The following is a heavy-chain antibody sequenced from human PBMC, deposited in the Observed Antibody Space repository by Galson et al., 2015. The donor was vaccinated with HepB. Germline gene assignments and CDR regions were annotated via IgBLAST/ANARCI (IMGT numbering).Heavy chain of an antibody. CDR1: GFTFSSYA. V-gene: IGHV3-64*04. CDR2: ISSNGGST. D-gene: IGHD3-10*01. J-gene: IGHJ3*02. Sequence: SLRLSCAASGFTFSSYAMHWVRQAPGKGLEYVSAISSNGGSTYYADSVKGRFTISRDNAKNSLYLQTNSLRAEDTAVYYCARPRRAWRGDAFDIWGQGTMVTVSS. CDR3: ARPRRAWRGDAFDI.